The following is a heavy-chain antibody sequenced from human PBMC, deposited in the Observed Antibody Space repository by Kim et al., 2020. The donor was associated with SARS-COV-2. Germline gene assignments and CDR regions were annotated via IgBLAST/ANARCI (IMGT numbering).Heavy chain of an antibody. Sequence: GESLKISCKGSGYIFTNFWIGWVRQMPGKGLQWMGTIFPGDSDTRYSPSFQGQVTISVDNSVSTAYLQWSSLKASDTAMYYCTLFDFWSGDSGFYYMDVWGKGTTVTVSS. CDR2: IFPGDSDT. CDR3: TLFDFWSGDSGFYYMDV. V-gene: IGHV5-51*01. J-gene: IGHJ6*03. D-gene: IGHD3-3*01. CDR1: GYIFTNFW.